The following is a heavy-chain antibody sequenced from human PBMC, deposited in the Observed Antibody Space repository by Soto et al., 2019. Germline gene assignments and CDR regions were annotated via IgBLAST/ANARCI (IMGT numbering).Heavy chain of an antibody. CDR1: GKSFDNFA. V-gene: IGHV1-3*01. Sequence: QVPLVQSGAEVKKPGASVRLSCKVSGKSFDNFAVHWVRQTPGQRPEWMGRINVGDDKTKYSEKFQGRVIVSYDTSATTAYMELRALSSEDTAVYYCARAKYDYIWGSYHPFDQWAQGAQVTV. D-gene: IGHD3-16*02. J-gene: IGHJ4*02. CDR3: ARAKYDYIWGSYHPFDQ. CDR2: INVGDDKT.